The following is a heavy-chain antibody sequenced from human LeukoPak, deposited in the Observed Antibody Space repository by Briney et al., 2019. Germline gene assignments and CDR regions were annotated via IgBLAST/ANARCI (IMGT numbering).Heavy chain of an antibody. CDR3: ARVTGYIVEDYFDY. CDR1: GGSISSSSYY. V-gene: IGHV4-39*07. J-gene: IGHJ4*02. Sequence: SENLSLTCTVSGGSISSSSYYWGWIRQPPGKGLEWIGSIYYSGSTYYNPSLKSRVTISVDTSKNQFSLRLSSVTAADTALYYCARVTGYIVEDYFDYWGQGTLVTVSS. D-gene: IGHD3-22*01. CDR2: IYYSGST.